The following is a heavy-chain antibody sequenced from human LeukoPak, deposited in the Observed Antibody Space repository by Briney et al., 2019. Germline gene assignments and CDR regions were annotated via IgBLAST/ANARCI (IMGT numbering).Heavy chain of an antibody. CDR3: ARWDSGIAAGLDY. J-gene: IGHJ4*02. CDR2: IYSGGST. CDR1: GFTVSSNY. V-gene: IGHV3-53*01. Sequence: GGSLRLSCVASGFTVSSNYMSWVRQAPGKGLEWVSVIYSGGSTYYADCVKGRFTISRDNSKNTLYLQMNSLRAEDTAVYYCARWDSGIAAGLDYWGQGTLVTVSS. D-gene: IGHD6-13*01.